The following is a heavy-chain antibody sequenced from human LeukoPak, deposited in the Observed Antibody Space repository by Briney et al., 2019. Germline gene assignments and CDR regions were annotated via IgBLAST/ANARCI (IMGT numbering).Heavy chain of an antibody. V-gene: IGHV1-69*13. J-gene: IGHJ4*02. CDR1: GGIFTSYA. CDR3: ARVVLWFGESGRYYFDY. CDR2: IIPILGIV. Sequence: SVKVSCKASGGIFTSYAFGWVRQAPGQGLEWMGRIIPILGIVNYAQKFQGRITITGDVSTNTAYMELSSLRSDDTAVYYCARVVLWFGESGRYYFDYWGQGTLVTVSS. D-gene: IGHD3-10*01.